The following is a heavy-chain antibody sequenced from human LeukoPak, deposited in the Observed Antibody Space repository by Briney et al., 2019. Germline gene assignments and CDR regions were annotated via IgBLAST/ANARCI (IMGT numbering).Heavy chain of an antibody. D-gene: IGHD6-13*01. Sequence: PGRSLRLSCAGSGFTFSSYGMHWVRQAPGKGLEGVAVIWYDGSNKYYADSVKGRFTISTDNSKNTLYLQMNSLRAEDTAVYYCAKVAGDAYSSSWFDRWGQGTLLTVSS. V-gene: IGHV3-33*06. CDR2: IWYDGSNK. CDR3: AKVAGDAYSSSWFDR. J-gene: IGHJ5*02. CDR1: GFTFSSYG.